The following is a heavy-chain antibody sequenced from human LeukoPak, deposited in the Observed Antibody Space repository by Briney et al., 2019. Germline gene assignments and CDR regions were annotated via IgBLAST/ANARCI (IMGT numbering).Heavy chain of an antibody. D-gene: IGHD3-3*01. CDR3: ARGRKGSTIFGVVITEFYYYYMDV. V-gene: IGHV1-8*01. Sequence: ASVKVSCKASGYTFTSYDINWLRQATGQGLEWMGWMNPNSGNTGYAQKFQGRVTMTRNTSISTAYMELSSLRSEDTAVYYCARGRKGSTIFGVVITEFYYYYMDVWGKGTTVTVSS. CDR1: GYTFTSYD. CDR2: MNPNSGNT. J-gene: IGHJ6*03.